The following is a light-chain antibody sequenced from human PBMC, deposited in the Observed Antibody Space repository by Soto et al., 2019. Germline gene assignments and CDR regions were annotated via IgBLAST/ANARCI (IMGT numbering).Light chain of an antibody. V-gene: IGKV3-11*01. J-gene: IGKJ4*01. CDR3: QQRANCPFELT. CDR1: QSVGSS. CDR2: DAS. Sequence: EIVLTQSPATLSLSPGERATLSCRASQSVGSSLAWYQHKPGQAPRLLIYDASNRATGTPARFSGSGSGTDFASTISSLEPVDFGVNYCQQRANCPFELTFGGGTKVEIK.